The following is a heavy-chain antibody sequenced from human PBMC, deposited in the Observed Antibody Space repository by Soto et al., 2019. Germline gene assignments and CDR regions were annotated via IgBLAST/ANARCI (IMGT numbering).Heavy chain of an antibody. J-gene: IGHJ3*02. D-gene: IGHD3-10*01. V-gene: IGHV3-66*01. CDR3: ARENYYGSALGAFDI. Sequence: GGSLRLSCAASGFTVNSNYMSWVRQAPGKGLEWVSVIYSGGSTYYADSVKGRFTISRDNSKNTLYLQMNSLRAEDTAVYYCARENYYGSALGAFDIWGQGTMVTVSS. CDR1: GFTVNSNY. CDR2: IYSGGST.